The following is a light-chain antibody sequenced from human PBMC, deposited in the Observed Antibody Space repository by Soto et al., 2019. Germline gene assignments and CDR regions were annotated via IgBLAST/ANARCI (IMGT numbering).Light chain of an antibody. V-gene: IGKV3-20*01. CDR1: QSVSNSY. J-gene: IGKJ1*01. Sequence: EIVLTQAPGTLSLSPGERATLSCRASQSVSNSYLAWYQQKPGQGPRLLIYGASSRATGIPDRFSGSGSGTDFTLTISRLEPEDFAVHYCQRYDGSPSTFGQGTKVDIK. CDR3: QRYDGSPST. CDR2: GAS.